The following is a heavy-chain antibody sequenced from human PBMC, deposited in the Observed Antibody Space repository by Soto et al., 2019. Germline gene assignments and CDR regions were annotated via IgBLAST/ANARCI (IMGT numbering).Heavy chain of an antibody. J-gene: IGHJ6*02. Sequence: SETLSLTCTVPGGSISSYYWSWIRQPPGKGLEWIGYIYYSGSTNYNPSLKSRVTISVDTSKNQFSLKLSSVTAADTAVYYCARTTTIGHYYGMDVWGQGTTVTSP. CDR3: ARTTTIGHYYGMDV. D-gene: IGHD4-4*01. V-gene: IGHV4-59*01. CDR1: GGSISSYY. CDR2: IYYSGST.